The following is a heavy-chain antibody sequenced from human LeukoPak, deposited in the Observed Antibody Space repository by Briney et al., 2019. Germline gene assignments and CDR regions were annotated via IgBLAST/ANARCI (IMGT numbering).Heavy chain of an antibody. Sequence: GGSLRLSCKASGLSFDDYAIHWVCQAPGKGLEWVSFIRGDAVSTDYADSVKGRFTISRDNSKNSLYLQMNSLRPADTALYYCVMSWYYFDSWGQGTLVTVSS. CDR3: VMSWYYFDS. CDR2: IRGDAVST. CDR1: GLSFDDYA. J-gene: IGHJ4*02. D-gene: IGHD2-15*01. V-gene: IGHV3-43*02.